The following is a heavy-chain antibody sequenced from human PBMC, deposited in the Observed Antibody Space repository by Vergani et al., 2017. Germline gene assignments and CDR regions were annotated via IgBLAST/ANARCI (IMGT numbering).Heavy chain of an antibody. CDR3: ARSMRFGSDNWFDP. Sequence: QVQLVQSGAEVKKPGSSVKVSCKASVGTFSSYTINWVRQAPGQGLVWMGRIIPILGIANYAQKFQGRVTITADKSTSTAYMELNSLRSEDTAVYYCARSMRFGSDNWFDPWGQGTLVTVSS. D-gene: IGHD3-10*01. CDR1: VGTFSSYT. V-gene: IGHV1-69*02. CDR2: IIPILGIA. J-gene: IGHJ5*02.